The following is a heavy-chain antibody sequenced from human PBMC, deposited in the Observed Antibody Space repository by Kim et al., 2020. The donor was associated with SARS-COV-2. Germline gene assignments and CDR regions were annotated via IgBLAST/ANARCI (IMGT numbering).Heavy chain of an antibody. V-gene: IGHV1-18*01. CDR1: GYTFTSYG. Sequence: ASVKVSCKASGYTFTSYGISWVRQAPGQGLEWMGWISAYNGNTNYAQKLQGRVTMTTDTPTSTAYMELRSLRSDATAVYYCARGKWELRPDAAFDIWGQGTMVTVSS. D-gene: IGHD1-26*01. CDR2: ISAYNGNT. J-gene: IGHJ3*02. CDR3: ARGKWELRPDAAFDI.